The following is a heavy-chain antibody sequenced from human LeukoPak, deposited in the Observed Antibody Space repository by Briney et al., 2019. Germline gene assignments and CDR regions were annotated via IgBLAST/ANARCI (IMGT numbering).Heavy chain of an antibody. CDR3: ARGRWLPEQFSSFDY. CDR2: INHSGST. CDR1: GFTFSTYN. D-gene: IGHD5-24*01. Sequence: GSLRLSCAASGFTFSTYNMNWVRQAPGKGLEWIGEINHSGSTNYNPSLKSRVTISVDTSKNQFSLKLSSVTAADTAVYYCARGRWLPEQFSSFDYWGQGTLVTVSS. J-gene: IGHJ4*02. V-gene: IGHV4-34*08.